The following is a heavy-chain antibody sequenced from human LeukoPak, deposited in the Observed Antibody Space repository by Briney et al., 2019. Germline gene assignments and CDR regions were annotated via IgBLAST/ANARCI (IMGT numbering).Heavy chain of an antibody. J-gene: IGHJ6*03. Sequence: SETLSLTCTVSGGSISSGSYYWSWIRQPAGEGLEWIGRIYTSGSTNYNPSLKSRVTISVDTSKNQFSLKLSSVTAADTAVYYCARARYYYDSSRYPTHMDVWGKGTTVTISS. D-gene: IGHD3-22*01. CDR1: GGSISSGSYY. V-gene: IGHV4-61*02. CDR2: IYTSGST. CDR3: ARARYYYDSSRYPTHMDV.